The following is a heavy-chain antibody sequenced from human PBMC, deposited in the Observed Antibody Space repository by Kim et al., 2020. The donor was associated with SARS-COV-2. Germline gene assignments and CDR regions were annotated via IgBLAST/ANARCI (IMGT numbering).Heavy chain of an antibody. Sequence: SETLTLTCPINTDTRSGYYSGWIRQAPGKGLEWIGGIDDRGNTNYNASLESRVTIILNSTKNQVALKLTAVTAADTAEYHCANYVVLCNGPHLPFDYWG. D-gene: IGHD2-15*01. V-gene: IGHV4-34*08. CDR1: TDTRSGYY. CDR2: IDDRGNT. CDR3: ANYVVLCNGPHLPFDY. J-gene: IGHJ4*01.